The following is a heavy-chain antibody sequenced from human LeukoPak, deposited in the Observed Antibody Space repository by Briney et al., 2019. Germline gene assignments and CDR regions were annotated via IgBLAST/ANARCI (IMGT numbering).Heavy chain of an antibody. J-gene: IGHJ4*02. CDR1: GFTFSSFT. CDR2: ISGSDGSS. V-gene: IGHV3-23*01. Sequence: GGSLRLCCAASGFTFSSFTMNWVRQAPGKGLEWVSSISGSDGSSHYADFVKGRFTISRDNSKNTLHLQMNSLRAEDTAIYYCAKSLGVGGYTRYKGFDQWGQGTLVTVSS. D-gene: IGHD3-16*02. CDR3: AKSLGVGGYTRYKGFDQ.